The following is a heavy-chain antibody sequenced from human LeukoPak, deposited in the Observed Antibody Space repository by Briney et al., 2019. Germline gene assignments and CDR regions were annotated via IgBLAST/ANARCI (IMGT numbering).Heavy chain of an antibody. CDR1: GGSISSGGYY. Sequence: SQTLSLICTVSGGSISSGGYYWSWIRQHPGKGLEWIGYIYYSGSTYYNPSLKSRVTISVDTSKNQFSLKLSSVTAADTAVYYCARVHSGGFWSGIPLYFDYWGQGTLVTVSS. CDR3: ARVHSGGFWSGIPLYFDY. V-gene: IGHV4-31*03. J-gene: IGHJ4*02. D-gene: IGHD3-3*01. CDR2: IYYSGST.